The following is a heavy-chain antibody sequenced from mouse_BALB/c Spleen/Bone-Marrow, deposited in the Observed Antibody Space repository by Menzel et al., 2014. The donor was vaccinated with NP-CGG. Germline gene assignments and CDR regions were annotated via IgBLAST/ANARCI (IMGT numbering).Heavy chain of an antibody. V-gene: IGHV1-7*01. CDR3: ARDVDY. CDR2: INPTTDYT. CDR1: GYTFXTYW. Sequence: LEESGAELAKPGAAVKMSCKASGYTFXTYWMHWVKQRPGQGLEWIGYINPTTDYTEYNQKFKDEATLTADRSSSTAYMQLSSLTSEDSAVYYCARDVDYWGQGTTLTVSS. J-gene: IGHJ2*01.